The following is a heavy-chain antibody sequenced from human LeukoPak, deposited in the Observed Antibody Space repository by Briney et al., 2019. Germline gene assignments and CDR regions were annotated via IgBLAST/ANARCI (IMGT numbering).Heavy chain of an antibody. CDR1: GLSVSSSY. D-gene: IGHD3-10*02. V-gene: IGHV3-53*01. CDR2: TFPGGST. CDR3: ARYFRSGFVH. Sequence: PGGSRRLSCAASGLSVSSSYMSWVRQAPGKGLEWVSTTFPGGSTYSADSVKGRFILSRDTSKNTIYLQMNSLRAEDTALYYCARYFRSGFVHWGHGTLVTVSP. J-gene: IGHJ4*01.